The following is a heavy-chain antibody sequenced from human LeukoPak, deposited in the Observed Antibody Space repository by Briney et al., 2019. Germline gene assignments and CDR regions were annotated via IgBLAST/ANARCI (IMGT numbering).Heavy chain of an antibody. J-gene: IGHJ4*02. CDR3: ARGAGDYVWGSYRFFDY. V-gene: IGHV4-59*01. CDR2: IYYSGST. Sequence: SETLSLTXTVSGGSISSYYWSWIRQPPGKGLEWIGYIYYSGSTNYNPSLKSRVTISVDTFKNQFSLKLSSVTAADTAVYYCARGAGDYVWGSYRFFDYWGQGTLVTVSS. D-gene: IGHD3-16*02. CDR1: GGSISSYY.